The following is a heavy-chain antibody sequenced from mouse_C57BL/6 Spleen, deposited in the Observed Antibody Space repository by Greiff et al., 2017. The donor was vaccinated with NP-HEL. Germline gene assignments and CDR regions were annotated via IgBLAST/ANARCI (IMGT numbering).Heavy chain of an antibody. CDR2: ISDGGSYT. CDR1: GFTFSSYA. CDR3: AREGNYYGSSPWFAY. Sequence: DVQLVESGGGLVKPGGSLKLSCAASGFTFSSYAMSWVRQTPEKRLEWVATISDGGSYTYYPDNVKGRFTISRDNAKNNLYLQMSHLKSEDTAMYYCAREGNYYGSSPWFAYLGQGTLVTVSA. V-gene: IGHV5-4*01. J-gene: IGHJ3*01. D-gene: IGHD1-1*01.